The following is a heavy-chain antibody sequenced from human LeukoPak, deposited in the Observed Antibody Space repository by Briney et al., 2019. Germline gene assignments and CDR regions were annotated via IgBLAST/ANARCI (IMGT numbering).Heavy chain of an antibody. V-gene: IGHV3-23*01. D-gene: IGHD2-15*01. J-gene: IGHJ4*02. Sequence: GGPLSFSGAASGFTFSSNAMSWLRQAPGKGLGWVSAISGSGGSTYYADSVKDRFTISRDNSKNTLYPQMNSLRAEDTAVYYCAKGLYSCYLDYWGQGTLVTVSS. CDR3: AKGLYSCYLDY. CDR1: GFTFSSNA. CDR2: ISGSGGST.